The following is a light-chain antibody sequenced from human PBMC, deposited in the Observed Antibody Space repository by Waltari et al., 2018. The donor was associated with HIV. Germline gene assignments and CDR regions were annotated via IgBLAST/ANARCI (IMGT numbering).Light chain of an antibody. Sequence: DIQMTQSPSSLSASVGDTVTITCRGSQDIRSDVGWFQQKPGKAPKGLIYGAYNVQSGIPSRFNASGSGTEFTLTISRLQPEDFATYFCLQHNSFPLTFGQGTKLEIK. CDR1: QDIRSD. V-gene: IGKV1-17*01. J-gene: IGKJ2*01. CDR2: GAY. CDR3: LQHNSFPLT.